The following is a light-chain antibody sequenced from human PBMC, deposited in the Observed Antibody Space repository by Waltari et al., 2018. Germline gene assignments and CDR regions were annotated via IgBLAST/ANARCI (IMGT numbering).Light chain of an antibody. V-gene: IGLV2-23*01. J-gene: IGLJ3*02. CDR2: GG. CDR1: ASDVGTYKS. CDR3: CSYAGSGPWV. Sequence: QSALTQPASVSGSPGQSVTISGTETASDVGTYKSVSWYQQHPGKAPKLILSGGSSRFSGSKSGNTASLTISGLQAEDEAHYYCCSYAGSGPWVFGGGTKLTVL.